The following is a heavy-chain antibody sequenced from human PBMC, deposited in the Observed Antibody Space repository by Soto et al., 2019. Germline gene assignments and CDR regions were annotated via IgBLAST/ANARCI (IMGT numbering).Heavy chain of an antibody. V-gene: IGHV3-30-3*01. J-gene: IGHJ6*02. CDR1: GFTFSSYA. CDR2: ISYDGSNK. D-gene: IGHD3-3*01. Sequence: GGSLRLSCAASGFTFSSYAMHWVRQAPGKGLEWVAVISYDGSNKYYADSVKGRFTISRDNSKNTLYLQMNSLRAEDTAVYYCARVSYYDFWSGYYPYYYGMDVWGQGTTVTVSS. CDR3: ARVSYYDFWSGYYPYYYGMDV.